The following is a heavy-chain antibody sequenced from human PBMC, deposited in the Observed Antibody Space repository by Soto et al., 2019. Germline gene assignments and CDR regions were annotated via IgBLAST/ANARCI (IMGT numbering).Heavy chain of an antibody. CDR2: IYYSGST. D-gene: IGHD3-10*01. CDR3: ARLTLEGAVRPGSSGSYYAPLYYYGMDV. J-gene: IGHJ6*02. Sequence: SETLSLTCTVSGGSISSSSYYWGWIRQPPGKGLEWIGSIYYSGSTYYNPSLKSRVTISVDTSKNQFSLKLSSGTAADTAVYYCARLTLEGAVRPGSSGSYYAPLYYYGMDVWGQGTTVTVSS. V-gene: IGHV4-39*01. CDR1: GGSISSSSYY.